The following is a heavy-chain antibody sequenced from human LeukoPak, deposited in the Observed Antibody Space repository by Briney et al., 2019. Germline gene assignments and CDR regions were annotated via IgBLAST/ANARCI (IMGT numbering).Heavy chain of an antibody. D-gene: IGHD3-22*01. V-gene: IGHV4-39*01. Sequence: SETLSLTCTVSGGSISSSSYYWGWIRQPPGKGLEWIGSIYYSGSTYYNPLLKSRVTIFVDTSKNQFSLKLGSVTAADTAVCYCASRYSSGYYGGVSFGFDYWGQGTLVTVSS. CDR1: GGSISSSSYY. CDR2: IYYSGST. CDR3: ASRYSSGYYGGVSFGFDY. J-gene: IGHJ4*02.